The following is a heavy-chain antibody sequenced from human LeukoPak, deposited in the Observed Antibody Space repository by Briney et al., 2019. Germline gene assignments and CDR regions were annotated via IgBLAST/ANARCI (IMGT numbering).Heavy chain of an antibody. Sequence: ASVKVSCKASGYTFTSYGISWVRQAPGQGLEWMGWISAYNGNTNYAQKLQGRVTMTTDTSTSTAYMELRSLRSDDTAVYYCARVFSRRFLEWLPLDYWGQGTLVTVSS. V-gene: IGHV1-18*01. CDR3: ARVFSRRFLEWLPLDY. CDR1: GYTFTSYG. CDR2: ISAYNGNT. D-gene: IGHD3-3*01. J-gene: IGHJ4*02.